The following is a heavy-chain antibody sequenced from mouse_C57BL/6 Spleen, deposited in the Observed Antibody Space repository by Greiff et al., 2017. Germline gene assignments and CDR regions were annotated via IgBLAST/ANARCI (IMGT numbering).Heavy chain of an antibody. Sequence: QVQLQQPGAELVKPGASVKLSCKASGYTFTSYWMHWVKQRPGQGLEWIGMIHPNSGSTNYNEKFKSKATLTVDKSSSTAYMQLSSLTSEDSAVYYCAEAIYYGNLYAMDYWGQGTSVTVSS. CDR2: IHPNSGST. V-gene: IGHV1-64*01. J-gene: IGHJ4*01. D-gene: IGHD2-1*01. CDR1: GYTFTSYW. CDR3: AEAIYYGNLYAMDY.